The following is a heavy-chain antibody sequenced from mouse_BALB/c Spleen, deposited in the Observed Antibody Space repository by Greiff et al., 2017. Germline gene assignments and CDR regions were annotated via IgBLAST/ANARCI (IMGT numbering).Heavy chain of an antibody. CDR2: IDPSDSYT. CDR1: GYTFTSYW. Sequence: VQLQQPGAELVKPGASVKLSCKASGYTFTSYWMHWVKQRPGQGLEWIGEIDPSDSYTNYNQKFKDKAILTVDKSSSTAYMQLSSLTSEDSAVYYCARLMIGGYYSFDYWGQGTTLTVSS. J-gene: IGHJ2*01. V-gene: IGHV1-69*02. D-gene: IGHD2-3*01. CDR3: ARLMIGGYYSFDY.